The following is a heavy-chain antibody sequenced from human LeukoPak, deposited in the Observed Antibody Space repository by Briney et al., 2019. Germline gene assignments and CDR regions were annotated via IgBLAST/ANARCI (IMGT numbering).Heavy chain of an antibody. CDR1: GYTFTSYD. V-gene: IGHV1-8*03. CDR3: ARGVYCSSTSCYPEYFQH. D-gene: IGHD2-2*01. J-gene: IGHJ1*01. Sequence: ASVKVSCKASGYTFTSYDINWVRQATGQGPEWMGWMNPNSGNTGYAQKFQGRVTITRNTSISTAYMELSSLRSEDTAVYYCARGVYCSSTSCYPEYFQHWGQGTLVTVSS. CDR2: MNPNSGNT.